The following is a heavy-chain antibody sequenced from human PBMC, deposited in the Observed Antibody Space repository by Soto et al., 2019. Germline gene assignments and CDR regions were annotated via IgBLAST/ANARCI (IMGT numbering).Heavy chain of an antibody. CDR2: ISSSSSTI. J-gene: IGHJ6*02. CDR1: GFTFSSYS. D-gene: IGHD5-18*01. Sequence: PGGSLRLSCAASGFTFSSYSMNYVRQAPGQGLEWVSYISSSSSTIYYADSVKGRFTISRDNAKNSLYLQMNSLRDEDTAVYYCARDSSRKTWIRLWSQSRYYGMDVWGQGTTVTVSS. V-gene: IGHV3-48*02. CDR3: ARDSSRKTWIRLWSQSRYYGMDV.